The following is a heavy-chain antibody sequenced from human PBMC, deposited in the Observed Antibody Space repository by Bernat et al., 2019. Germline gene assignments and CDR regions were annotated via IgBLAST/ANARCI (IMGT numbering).Heavy chain of an antibody. V-gene: IGHV3-49*05. CDR3: TRAPDSYYYGSGSPTILYYFDY. CDR2: IRSKAYGGTT. J-gene: IGHJ4*03. Sequence: EVQLVESGGGLVKPGRSLRLSCTASGFTFGDYAMSWFRQAPGKGLEWVGFIRSKAYGGTTEYAASVKGRFTISRDDSKSIAYLQMNSLKTEDTAVYYCTRAPDSYYYGSGSPTILYYFDYWGQGTTVTVSS. D-gene: IGHD3-10*01. CDR1: GFTFGDYA.